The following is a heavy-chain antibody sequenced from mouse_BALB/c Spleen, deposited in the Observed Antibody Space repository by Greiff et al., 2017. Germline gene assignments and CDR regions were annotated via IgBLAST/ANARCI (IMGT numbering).Heavy chain of an antibody. J-gene: IGHJ4*01. CDR2: ISSGGSYT. CDR1: GFTFSSYA. Sequence: DVHLVESGGGLVKPGGSLKLSCAASGFTFSSYAMSWVRQTPEKRLEWVATISSGGSYTYYPDSVKGRFTISRDNAKNTLYLQMSSLRSEDTAMYYCARRLITTVVATGAMDYWGQGTSVTVSS. CDR3: ARRLITTVVATGAMDY. V-gene: IGHV5-9-3*01. D-gene: IGHD1-1*01.